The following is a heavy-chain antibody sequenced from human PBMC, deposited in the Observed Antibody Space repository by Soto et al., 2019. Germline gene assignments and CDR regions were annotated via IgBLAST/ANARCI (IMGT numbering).Heavy chain of an antibody. CDR3: ARIGHGFSYGQGFDP. CDR2: ISHDAKYQ. J-gene: IGHJ5*02. CDR1: GFTFSGYT. Sequence: QVRLVESGGGEVQPGMSLRLSCAASGFTFSGYTMQWVRQAPGKGLDWVAVISHDAKYQYYSDSVKGRFTISRDNSKNIVSLQMNSLRIEDTALYYCARIGHGFSYGQGFDPWGQGTLVTVSS. V-gene: IGHV3-30*04. D-gene: IGHD5-18*01.